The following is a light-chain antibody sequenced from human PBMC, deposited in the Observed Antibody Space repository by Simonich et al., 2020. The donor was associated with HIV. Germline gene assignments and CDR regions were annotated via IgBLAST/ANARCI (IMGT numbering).Light chain of an antibody. CDR2: ADS. V-gene: IGLV3-21*03. Sequence: SYVLTQPPSVSVAPGKTARITCGGNNIGSRSVHWYQQKPGQAPVLVVLADSDRPSGFPVRVSGSNSGNTATLTISRVEAGDEADYYCQVWDSSSDHFVFGTGTTVTVL. J-gene: IGLJ1*01. CDR3: QVWDSSSDHFV. CDR1: NIGSRS.